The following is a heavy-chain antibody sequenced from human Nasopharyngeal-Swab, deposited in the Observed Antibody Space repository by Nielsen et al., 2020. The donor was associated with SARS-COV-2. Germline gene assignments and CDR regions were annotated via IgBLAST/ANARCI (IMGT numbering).Heavy chain of an antibody. CDR1: GFTFSSFA. CDR2: ITGSGGTA. CDR3: ARCGTYWNYGIDY. J-gene: IGHJ4*02. D-gene: IGHD1-7*01. Sequence: GESLKISCAASGFTFSSFAMNWVRQSPGKGLEWVSVITGSGGTAYYVDSVKGRFTISRDNSKNTVYLQMNSLRAEDTAVYYCARCGTYWNYGIDYWGQGTLVTVSS. V-gene: IGHV3-23*01.